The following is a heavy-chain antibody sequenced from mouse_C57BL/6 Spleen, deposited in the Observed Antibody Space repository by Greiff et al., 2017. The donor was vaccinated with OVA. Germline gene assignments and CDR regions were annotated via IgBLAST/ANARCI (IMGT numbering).Heavy chain of an antibody. Sequence: SGAELVRPGASVTLSCKASGYTFTDYEMHWVKQTPVHGLEWIGAIDPETGGTAYNQKFKGKAILTADKSSSTAYMELRSLTSEDSAVYYCTRKGYGRGAMDYWGQGTSVTVSS. D-gene: IGHD3-1*01. CDR2: IDPETGGT. CDR1: GYTFTDYE. CDR3: TRKGYGRGAMDY. V-gene: IGHV1-15*01. J-gene: IGHJ4*01.